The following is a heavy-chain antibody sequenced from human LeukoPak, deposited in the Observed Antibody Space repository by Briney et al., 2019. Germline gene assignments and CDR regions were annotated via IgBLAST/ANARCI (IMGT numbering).Heavy chain of an antibody. J-gene: IGHJ4*02. Sequence: ASVKVSCKASGYTFTRYYMHWVRQAPGQGLEWMGWINPNSGGTNYAQKFQGRVTMTRDTSISTAYMELSRLRSDDTAVYYCARVYFLYDSSSYFHYWGQGTLVTVSS. CDR2: INPNSGGT. V-gene: IGHV1-2*02. CDR3: ARVYFLYDSSSYFHY. D-gene: IGHD3-22*01. CDR1: GYTFTRYY.